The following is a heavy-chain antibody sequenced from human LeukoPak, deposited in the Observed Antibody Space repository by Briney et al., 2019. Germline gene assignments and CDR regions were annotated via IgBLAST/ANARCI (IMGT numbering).Heavy chain of an antibody. V-gene: IGHV4-30-2*01. CDR2: IYHSGST. CDR3: ARMWRVCYFCSRGAFDY. D-gene: IGHD2-8*01. J-gene: IGHJ4*02. Sequence: PSETLSLTCTVSGGSISSGGYYWSWIRQPPGKGLEWIGYIYHSGSTYYNPSLKSRVTISVDTSKNQFSLKLSSVTAADTAVYYCARMWRVCYFCSRGAFDYWGQGTLVTVSS. CDR1: GGSISSGGYY.